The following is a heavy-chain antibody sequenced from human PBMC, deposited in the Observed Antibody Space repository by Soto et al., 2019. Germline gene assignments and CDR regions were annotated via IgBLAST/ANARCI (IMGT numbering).Heavy chain of an antibody. CDR1: GYTFTSHG. Sequence: QVHLLQSGAEVKKPGASVKDSCKASGYTFTSHGISWVRQAPGRGREWMGWISGYNGNTNYEQKLQGRVTMTTDTSTSTAYMELTSLRSDDTAVYYCAREPNYFDYWGQGNLITVSS. CDR3: AREPNYFDY. J-gene: IGHJ4*02. CDR2: ISGYNGNT. V-gene: IGHV1-18*01.